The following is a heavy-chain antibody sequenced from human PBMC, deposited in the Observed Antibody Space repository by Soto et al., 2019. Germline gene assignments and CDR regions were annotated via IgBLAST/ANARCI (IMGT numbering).Heavy chain of an antibody. CDR3: ARHESGIAAAGPYNWFDP. V-gene: IGHV4-39*01. Sequence: SETLSLTCTVSGGSISSSSYYWGWIRQPPGKGLEWIGSIYYSGSTYYNPSLKSRVTISVDTSKNQFSLKLSSVTAADTAVYYCARHESGIAAAGPYNWFDPWGQGTLVTVSS. J-gene: IGHJ5*02. CDR1: GGSISSSSYY. CDR2: IYYSGST. D-gene: IGHD6-13*01.